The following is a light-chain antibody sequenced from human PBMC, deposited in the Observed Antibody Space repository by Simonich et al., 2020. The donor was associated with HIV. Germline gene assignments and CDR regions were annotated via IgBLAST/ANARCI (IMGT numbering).Light chain of an antibody. V-gene: IGKV1-33*01. CDR3: QQYHHLPLT. J-gene: IGKJ4*01. CDR2: DAS. CDR1: QDISNS. Sequence: DIQMTQSPSSLSASVGDRVTITCQARQDISNSLNWYQQKPGKAPKLLIFDASNLETGVPSRFSGSASGTDFTFTISRLQPEDIATYYCQQYHHLPLTFAGGTKVEIK.